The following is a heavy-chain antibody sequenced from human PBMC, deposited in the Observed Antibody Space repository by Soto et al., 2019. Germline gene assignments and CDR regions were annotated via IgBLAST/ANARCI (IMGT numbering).Heavy chain of an antibody. V-gene: IGHV3-7*03. CDR2: IKEDGSEE. Sequence: PGGSLRLSCAVSGFTFSKYWMSWVRQAPGKGLEWVANIKEDGSEEYYVDSVKGRFTISRDNAKNPLYLQMNSLRAEDTAVYYCASVPVNGAACIAWLVTWGQGTLVTVSS. J-gene: IGHJ5*02. D-gene: IGHD6-13*01. CDR1: GFTFSKYW. CDR3: ASVPVNGAACIAWLVT.